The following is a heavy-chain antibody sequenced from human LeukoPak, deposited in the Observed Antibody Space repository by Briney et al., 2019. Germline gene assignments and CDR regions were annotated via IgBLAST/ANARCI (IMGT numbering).Heavy chain of an antibody. D-gene: IGHD6-13*01. CDR1: GVTFSSYG. J-gene: IGHJ4*02. CDR3: ARPLAAGIAAAGTFDY. CDR2: IRYDGSNK. Sequence: GGSLRLSCAASGVTFSSYGMNWVRQAPVKGLEWVAVIRYDGSNKYYADSVKGRFTVSRDNSKNTLYLQMNSLRAEDTAVYYCARPLAAGIAAAGTFDYWGQGTLVTASS. V-gene: IGHV3-33*01.